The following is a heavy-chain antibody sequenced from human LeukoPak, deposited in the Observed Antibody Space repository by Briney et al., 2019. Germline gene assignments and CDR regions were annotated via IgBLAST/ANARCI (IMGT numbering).Heavy chain of an antibody. V-gene: IGHV3-53*05. CDR2: IYSGGST. CDR1: GFTVSSNY. D-gene: IGHD6-6*01. CDR3: ARAHLSSSSTDYMDV. J-gene: IGHJ6*03. Sequence: GGSLRLSCAASGFTVSSNYMSWVRQAPGKGLEWVSVIYSGGSTYYADSVKGRFTISRDNSKNTLYLQMNSLRAEDTAMYYCARAHLSSSSTDYMDVWGKGTTVTVSS.